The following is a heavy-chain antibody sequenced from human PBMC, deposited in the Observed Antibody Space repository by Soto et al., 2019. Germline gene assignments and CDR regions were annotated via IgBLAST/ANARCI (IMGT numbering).Heavy chain of an antibody. CDR2: IKSKTDGGTT. D-gene: IGHD3-22*01. J-gene: IGHJ4*02. CDR3: TTDLVTMIVVVSD. V-gene: IGHV3-15*07. Sequence: TGGSLRLSCAASGFTFSGSAMNWVRQAPGKGLEWVGRIKSKTDGGTTDYAAPVKGRFTISRDDSKNTLYLQMNSLKTEDTAVYYCTTDLVTMIVVVSDWGQGTLVTVSS. CDR1: GFTFSGSA.